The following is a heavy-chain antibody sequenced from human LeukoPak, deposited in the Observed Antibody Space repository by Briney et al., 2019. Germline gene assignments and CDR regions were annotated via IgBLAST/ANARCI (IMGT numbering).Heavy chain of an antibody. J-gene: IGHJ4*02. D-gene: IGHD2-15*01. V-gene: IGHV3-33*01. CDR1: GFTFSSYG. Sequence: GGSPILSCASSGFTFSSYGMHWVRQAPGKGLGWVAVIWHDGKHKFYADSVKGRYTISRDNSKNTLYLQMNSLRAEDTAVYYCARDRGSDDPIDYWGQGTPVTVSS. CDR3: ARDRGSDDPIDY. CDR2: IWHDGKHK.